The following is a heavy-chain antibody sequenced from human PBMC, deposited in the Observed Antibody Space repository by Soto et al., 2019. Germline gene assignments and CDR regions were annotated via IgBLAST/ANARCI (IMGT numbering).Heavy chain of an antibody. V-gene: IGHV4-31*03. CDR3: ARSSQSTVPTFDY. CDR2: IYYSGST. J-gene: IGHJ4*02. Sequence: QVQLQESGPGLVKPSQTLSLTCTVSGGSISSGGYYWSWIRQHPGKGLEWIGYIYYSGSTYYNPPLKRRVTISVDPSKNRFSLKLSSVTAADTAVYYWARSSQSTVPTFDYWGQGTLVTVSS. CDR1: GGSISSGGYY. D-gene: IGHD4-17*01.